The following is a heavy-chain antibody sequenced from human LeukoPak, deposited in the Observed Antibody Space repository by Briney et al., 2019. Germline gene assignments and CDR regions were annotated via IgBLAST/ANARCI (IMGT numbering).Heavy chain of an antibody. CDR1: GGSFSGYY. V-gene: IGHV4-34*01. J-gene: IGHJ3*02. CDR2: INHSGST. CDR3: ARTYDFGRGPPGDAFDN. D-gene: IGHD3-3*01. Sequence: SETLSLTCAVYGGSFSGYYWSWIRQPPGKGLEWIGEINHSGSTNYNPSLKSRVTISVDTSKNQFSLKLSSVTAADTAVYYCARTYDFGRGPPGDAFDNWGQGTLVTVPS.